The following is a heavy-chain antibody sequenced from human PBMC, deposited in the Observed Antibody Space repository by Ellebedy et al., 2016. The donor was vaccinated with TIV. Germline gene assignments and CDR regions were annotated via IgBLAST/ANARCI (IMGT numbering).Heavy chain of an antibody. CDR2: ISGSAGST. CDR1: GFTFSSFA. CDR3: ASNVDTAKVRGNY. V-gene: IGHV3-23*01. J-gene: IGHJ4*02. Sequence: GESLKISCAASGFTFSSFAMNWVRQAPGKGLEWVSFISGSAGSTYYADSVKGRFPISRDNSKNTLYLQMNSLRVEDTARYYCASNVDTAKVRGNYWGQGTLVTVSS. D-gene: IGHD5-18*01.